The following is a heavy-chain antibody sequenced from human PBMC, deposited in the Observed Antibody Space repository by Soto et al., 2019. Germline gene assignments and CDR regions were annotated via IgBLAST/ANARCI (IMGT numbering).Heavy chain of an antibody. J-gene: IGHJ6*02. CDR2: ISAYNGNT. Sequence: QVQLVQSGGEVKKPGASVKVSCKASGYTFTSYGISWVRQAPGQGLEWMGWISAYNGNTNYAQKLQGRVTMTSDTTANKEHRRLRSQGTDDTSGACCAGESRRACQDDWGQGTTVTVSS. CDR3: AGESRRACQDD. CDR1: GYTFTSYG. V-gene: IGHV1-18*01.